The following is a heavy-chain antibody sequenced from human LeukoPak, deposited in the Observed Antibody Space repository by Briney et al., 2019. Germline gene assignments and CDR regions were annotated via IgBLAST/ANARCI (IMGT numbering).Heavy chain of an antibody. J-gene: IGHJ4*02. CDR2: IYHSGST. Sequence: SETLSLTCAVSGYSISSGYYWGWIRQPPGKGLEWIGSIYHSGSTYYNPSLKSRVTISVDTSKNQFSLKLSSVTAAGTAVYYCARAESGGDFDYWGQGTLVTVSS. D-gene: IGHD2-15*01. V-gene: IGHV4-38-2*01. CDR3: ARAESGGDFDY. CDR1: GYSISSGYY.